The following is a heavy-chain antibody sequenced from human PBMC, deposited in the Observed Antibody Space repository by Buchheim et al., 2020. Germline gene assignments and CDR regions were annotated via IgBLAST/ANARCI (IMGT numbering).Heavy chain of an antibody. J-gene: IGHJ6*02. Sequence: QVQLVESGGGVVQPGRSLRLSCAASGFTFSSYGMHWVRQAPGKGLEWVAVISYDGSNKYYADSVKGRFTISRDNSKNTLYLQMNSLRAEDTAVYYWAKDPGSAVITGGGMDVWGQGT. CDR3: AKDPGSAVITGGGMDV. D-gene: IGHD3-22*01. CDR2: ISYDGSNK. V-gene: IGHV3-30*18. CDR1: GFTFSSYG.